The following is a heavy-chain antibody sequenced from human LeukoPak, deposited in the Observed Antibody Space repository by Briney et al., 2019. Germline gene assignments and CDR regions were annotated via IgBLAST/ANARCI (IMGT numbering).Heavy chain of an antibody. CDR1: GGSVYTSDYY. Sequence: SETLSLTCTVSGGSVYTSDYYWGWVRQPPGKGPEWIGDIFYTGKTNYNPSLKSRVSISIDTSKNQFSLKLTSVTAADTALYYCARVFDSWGQGTLATVSS. V-gene: IGHV4-39*07. CDR3: ARVFDS. CDR2: IFYTGKT. J-gene: IGHJ4*02.